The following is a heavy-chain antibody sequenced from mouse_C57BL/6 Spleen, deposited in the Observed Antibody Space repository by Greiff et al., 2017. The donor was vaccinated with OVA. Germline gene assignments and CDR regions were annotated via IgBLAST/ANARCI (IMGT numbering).Heavy chain of an antibody. CDR2: IYPSDSEA. Sequence: QVQLQQPGAELVRPGSSVKLSCKASGYTFTSYWMDWVKQRPGQGLEWIGNIYPSDSEAHYNQKFKDKATLTVDKSSSTAYMQLSSLTSEDSAVYYCARSSGTGVDYWGQGTTLTVSS. CDR3: ARSSGTGVDY. J-gene: IGHJ2*01. V-gene: IGHV1-61*01. CDR1: GYTFTSYW. D-gene: IGHD4-1*01.